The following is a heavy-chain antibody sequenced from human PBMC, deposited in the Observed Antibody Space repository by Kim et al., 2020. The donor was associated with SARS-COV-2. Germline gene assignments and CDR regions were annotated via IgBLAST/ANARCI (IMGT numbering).Heavy chain of an antibody. CDR3: ASTDIMPTIPDY. V-gene: IGHV3-48*02. Sequence: GGSLRLSCAASGFTFSIYSMNWVRQAPGKGLEWVSFISSSSTTIYYADSVRGRFTISRDNAKNSLYLQMNSLRDEDTAVYYCASTDIMPTIPDYWGQGTRVTVSS. CDR2: ISSSSTTI. CDR1: GFTFSIYS. D-gene: IGHD5-12*01. J-gene: IGHJ4*02.